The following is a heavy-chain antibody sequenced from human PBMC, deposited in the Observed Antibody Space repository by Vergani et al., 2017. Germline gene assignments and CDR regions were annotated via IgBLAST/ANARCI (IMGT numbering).Heavy chain of an antibody. D-gene: IGHD3-22*01. V-gene: IGHV1-3*01. CDR1: GYTFTSYA. Sequence: QVQLVQSGAEVKKPGASVKVSCKASGYTFTSYAMHWVRQAPGQRLEWMGWINAGNGNTKYSQKFQGRVTITRDTSASTAYMELSSLRSDDTAVYYCAREGYYYDSRGYLNWFDPWGQGTLVTVSS. CDR2: INAGNGNT. CDR3: AREGYYYDSRGYLNWFDP. J-gene: IGHJ5*02.